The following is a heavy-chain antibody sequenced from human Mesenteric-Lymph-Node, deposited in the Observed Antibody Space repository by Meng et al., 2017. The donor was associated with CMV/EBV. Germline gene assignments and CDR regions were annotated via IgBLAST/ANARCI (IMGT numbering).Heavy chain of an antibody. Sequence: QVWGQGLLNPSETRSSPAPVLGGPISSSSYYWGWIRQPPGKGLEWIGSIYYSGSTYYNPSLKSRVTISVDTSKNQFSLKLSSVTAADTAVYYCARPHYYGSGSSPWFDPWGQGTLVTVSS. CDR2: IYYSGST. J-gene: IGHJ5*02. D-gene: IGHD3-10*01. CDR3: ARPHYYGSGSSPWFDP. V-gene: IGHV4-39*01. CDR1: GGPISSSSYY.